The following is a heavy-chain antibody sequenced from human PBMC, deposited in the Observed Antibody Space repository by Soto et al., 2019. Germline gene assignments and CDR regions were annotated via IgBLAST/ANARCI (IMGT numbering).Heavy chain of an antibody. J-gene: IGHJ4*02. CDR2: ISSDGNHK. V-gene: IGHV3-30-3*01. Sequence: QVQLVESGGGVVQPGRSLRLSCAASGFTVSAYTMHWVRQAPGKGLEWVAVISSDGNHKYYTDYVKGRFTISRDTSTNTLYLQMNSLRAKDTAVYYCARWEQPLFDYWGQGTLVTVSS. CDR1: GFTVSAYT. CDR3: ARWEQPLFDY. D-gene: IGHD1-26*01.